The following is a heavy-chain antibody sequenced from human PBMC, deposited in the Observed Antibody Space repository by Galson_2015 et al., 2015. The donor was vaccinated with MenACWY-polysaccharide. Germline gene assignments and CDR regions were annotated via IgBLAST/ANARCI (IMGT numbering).Heavy chain of an antibody. Sequence: SLRLSCAASGFTFGSYAMGWVRQAPGKGLEWVSSIGGSGLITFYAESVKGRFTISRDNAQNILSLQMNSLRADDTARYFCAKVTEMASSRRPFDVWGQGTMVTVSS. J-gene: IGHJ3*01. D-gene: IGHD5-24*01. V-gene: IGHV3-23*01. CDR3: AKVTEMASSRRPFDV. CDR1: GFTFGSYA. CDR2: IGGSGLIT.